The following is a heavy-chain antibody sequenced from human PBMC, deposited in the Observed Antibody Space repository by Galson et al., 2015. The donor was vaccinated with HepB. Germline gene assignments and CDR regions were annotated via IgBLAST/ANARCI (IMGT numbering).Heavy chain of an antibody. CDR1: GFTFSNDW. D-gene: IGHD1-1*01. J-gene: IGHJ3*02. CDR3: TTDEILVRTTGTYDAFDI. CDR2: IKSKTDGGTT. Sequence: SLRLSCAASGFTFSNDWMSWVRQAPGKGLEWVGRIKSKTDGGTTDYAAPVKGRFTISRDDSKNTLYLQMNSLKTEETAVYYCTTDEILVRTTGTYDAFDIWGQGTMVTVSS. V-gene: IGHV3-15*01.